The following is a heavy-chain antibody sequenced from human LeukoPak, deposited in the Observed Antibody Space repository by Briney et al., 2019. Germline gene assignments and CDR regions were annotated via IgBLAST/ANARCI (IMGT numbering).Heavy chain of an antibody. CDR2: IIPILGIA. D-gene: IGHD6-13*01. CDR1: GGTFSSYA. J-gene: IGHJ6*02. Sequence: SVKVSCKASGGTFSSYAISWVRQAPGQGLEWMGRIIPILGIANYAQKFQGRVTITADKSTSTAYMELSSLRSEDTAVYYCARVIARDYYYGMDVWGQGTTATVSS. V-gene: IGHV1-69*04. CDR3: ARVIARDYYYGMDV.